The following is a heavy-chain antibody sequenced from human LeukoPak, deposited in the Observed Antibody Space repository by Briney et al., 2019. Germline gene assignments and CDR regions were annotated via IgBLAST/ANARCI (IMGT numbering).Heavy chain of an antibody. CDR3: AKDIAYNYYDSSGLGDY. V-gene: IGHV3-30*02. Sequence: GGSLRLSCAASGFTFSSYGMHWVRQAPGKGLEWVAFIRYDGSNKYYADSVKGRFTISRDNSKNTLYLQMNSLRAEDTAVYYCAKDIAYNYYDSSGLGDYWGQGTLVTVSS. CDR1: GFTFSSYG. CDR2: IRYDGSNK. D-gene: IGHD3-22*01. J-gene: IGHJ4*02.